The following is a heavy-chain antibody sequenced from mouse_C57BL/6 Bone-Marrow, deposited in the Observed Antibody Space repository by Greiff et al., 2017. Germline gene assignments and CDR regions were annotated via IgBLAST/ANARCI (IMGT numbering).Heavy chain of an antibody. V-gene: IGHV1-19*01. CDR2: INPYNGGT. J-gene: IGHJ4*01. Sequence: EVQLQQSGPVLVKPGASVTMSCKASGYTFTDYYMNWVKQSHGKSLEWIGVINPYNGGTSYNQKFKGKATLTVDKSSSTAYMELNSLTSDDSAVYYCARGGYYGNYDAMDYWGQGTSVTVSS. CDR1: GYTFTDYY. CDR3: ARGGYYGNYDAMDY. D-gene: IGHD2-1*01.